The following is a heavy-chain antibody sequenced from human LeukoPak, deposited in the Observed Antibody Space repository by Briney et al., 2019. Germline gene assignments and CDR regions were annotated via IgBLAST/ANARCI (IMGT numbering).Heavy chain of an antibody. J-gene: IGHJ5*02. CDR1: GFTFSSYW. D-gene: IGHD6-13*01. CDR2: INSDESST. Sequence: GGSLRLSCAASGFTFSSYWMHWVRQAPGKGLVWVSRINSDESSTNYADSVKGRFTISRDNSKNTLYLQMNSLRAEDTAAYYCAKDPCKSIAAAGTVCWFDPWGQGTLVTVSS. V-gene: IGHV3-74*01. CDR3: AKDPCKSIAAAGTVCWFDP.